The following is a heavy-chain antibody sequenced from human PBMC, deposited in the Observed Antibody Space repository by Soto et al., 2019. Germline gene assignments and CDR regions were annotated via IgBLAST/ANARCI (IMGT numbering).Heavy chain of an antibody. J-gene: IGHJ5*02. CDR1: GGSVSGFY. CDR3: AKEFCDPNGCYGRWLDP. V-gene: IGHV4-59*02. CDR2: VFHSGST. Sequence: SETLSLTCTVSGGSVSGFYWSWIRQAPGKGLGWIGNVFHSGSTIYNPSLKSRVTISVDTSKNQFSLKLSSVTAADTAVYYCAKEFCDPNGCYGRWLDPWGQGTLVTVSS. D-gene: IGHD2-15*01.